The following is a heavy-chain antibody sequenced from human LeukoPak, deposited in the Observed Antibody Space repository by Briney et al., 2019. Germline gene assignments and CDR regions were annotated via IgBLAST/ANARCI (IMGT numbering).Heavy chain of an antibody. V-gene: IGHV4-59*01. D-gene: IGHD3-3*01. CDR1: GGSISSYY. CDR3: ARDLTYYDFWSGSYYPFYGMDV. Sequence: SETLSLTCTVSGGSISSYYWSWIRQPPGKGLEWIGYIYYSGSTNYNPSLKSRVTISVDTSKNQFSLKLSSVTAADTAVYYCARDLTYYDFWSGSYYPFYGMDVWGQGTTVTVSS. CDR2: IYYSGST. J-gene: IGHJ6*02.